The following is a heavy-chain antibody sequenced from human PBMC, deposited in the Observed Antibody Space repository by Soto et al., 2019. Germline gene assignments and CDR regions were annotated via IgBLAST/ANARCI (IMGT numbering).Heavy chain of an antibody. V-gene: IGHV4-31*11. Sequence: QVQLQESGPGLVKPSQTLSLTCAVSGGSISRGDCFWSWIRQSPGKGLEWIGYIFYKGTTYYNPSLKSRVTGSVDTSKNQFSLELNSVTAADTAVYYCAKAYSDYGRYFDLWGRGTLVTVSS. CDR3: AKAYSDYGRYFDL. CDR2: IFYKGTT. J-gene: IGHJ2*01. CDR1: GGSISRGDCF. D-gene: IGHD4-17*01.